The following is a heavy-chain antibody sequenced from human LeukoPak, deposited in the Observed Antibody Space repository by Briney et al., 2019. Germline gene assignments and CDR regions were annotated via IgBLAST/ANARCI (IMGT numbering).Heavy chain of an antibody. CDR2: IYPGDSDT. J-gene: IGHJ6*02. Sequence: GESLKISCKGSGYSFTSYWIGWVRQMPGKGLEWMGIIYPGDSDTRYSPSFQGQVTISADKSISTAYLQWSSLKASDTAMYYCAGTYYYDSSGYHSPYYYGMDVWGQGTTVTVSS. CDR1: GYSFTSYW. V-gene: IGHV5-51*01. CDR3: AGTYYYDSSGYHSPYYYGMDV. D-gene: IGHD3-22*01.